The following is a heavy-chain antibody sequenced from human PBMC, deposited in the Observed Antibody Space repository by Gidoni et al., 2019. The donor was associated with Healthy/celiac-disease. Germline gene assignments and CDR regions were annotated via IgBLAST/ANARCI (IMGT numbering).Heavy chain of an antibody. D-gene: IGHD3-22*01. CDR2: ISYDGSNK. CDR3: ASFYDSSGYYFVPFDY. J-gene: IGHJ4*02. Sequence: QLVESGRCVVPPGRSLRLSCAASGIPSSSYAMHWVRQAPGKGLAWVAVISYDGSNKYYADSVKGRFTISRDNSKNTLYLQMNSLRAEDTAVYYCASFYDSSGYYFVPFDYWGQGTLVTVSS. CDR1: GIPSSSYA. V-gene: IGHV3-30*04.